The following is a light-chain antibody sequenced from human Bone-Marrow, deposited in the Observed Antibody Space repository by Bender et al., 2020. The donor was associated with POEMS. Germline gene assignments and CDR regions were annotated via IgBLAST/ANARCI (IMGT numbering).Light chain of an antibody. CDR2: DST. CDR1: SSNIGAGYD. V-gene: IGLV1-40*01. CDR3: QSYDSSLSVYV. J-gene: IGLJ1*01. Sequence: QSELTQPPSVSGAPGQRVTISCTGSSSNIGAGYDVHWYQQVPGTAPKVVIYDSTSRPSGVPDRFSGSKSGTSASLAITGLQAEDEADFYCQSYDSSLSVYVFGTGTKVTVL.